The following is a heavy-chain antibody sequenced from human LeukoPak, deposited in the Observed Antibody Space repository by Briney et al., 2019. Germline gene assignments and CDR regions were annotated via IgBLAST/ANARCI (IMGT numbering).Heavy chain of an antibody. CDR1: GGSISSSSYY. V-gene: IGHV4-39*07. Sequence: SETLSLTCTVSGGSISSSSYYWGWVRQPPGKGLEWIGNIYYSGSPYYNPSLKSRVTISVDTSKNQFSLKLSSVTAADTAVYYCARLRRRNPTIVVVPAAIMYFDYWGQGTLVTVSS. J-gene: IGHJ4*02. CDR3: ARLRRRNPTIVVVPAAIMYFDY. D-gene: IGHD2-2*02. CDR2: IYYSGSP.